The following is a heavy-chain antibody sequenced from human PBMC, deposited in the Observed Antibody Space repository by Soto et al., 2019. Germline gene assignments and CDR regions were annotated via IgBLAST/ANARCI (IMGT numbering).Heavy chain of an antibody. D-gene: IGHD3-22*01. Sequence: GGSLRLSCAASGFTFSNYVMSWVRQAPGKGLEWVSSISNSGGGTYYADSVKGRFTISRDNSKNTLYLQMNSLRAEDTAVYYCAKEDVGGYYYSGLWGRGTLVTVSS. CDR2: ISNSGGGT. J-gene: IGHJ4*02. V-gene: IGHV3-23*01. CDR1: GFTFSNYV. CDR3: AKEDVGGYYYSGL.